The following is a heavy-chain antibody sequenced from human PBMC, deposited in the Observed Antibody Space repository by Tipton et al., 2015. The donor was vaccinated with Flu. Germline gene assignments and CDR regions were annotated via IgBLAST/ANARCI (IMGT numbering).Heavy chain of an antibody. J-gene: IGHJ4*02. V-gene: IGHV4-34*01. CDR2: INHSGST. D-gene: IGHD3-22*01. CDR1: GGSFSGYY. Sequence: TLSLTCSVSGGSFSGYYWTWIRQPPGKGLEWIGEINHSGSTHYNSSLKSRVTMSVDSSKNQFSLHLSSVTAADTAVYYCAGVSPRRVTAIVVVMLPEGYFDYWGQGTLAIVSS. CDR3: AGVSPRRVTAIVVVMLPEGYFDY.